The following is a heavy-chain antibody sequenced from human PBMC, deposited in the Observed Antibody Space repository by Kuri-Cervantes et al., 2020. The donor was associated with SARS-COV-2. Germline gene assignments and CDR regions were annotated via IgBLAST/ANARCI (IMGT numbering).Heavy chain of an antibody. D-gene: IGHD3-3*01. CDR2: IRYDGSNK. V-gene: IGHV3-30*02. Sequence: GGSLRLSCAASGFTFSSYGMHWVRQAPGKGLEWVAFIRYDGSNKYYADPVKGRFTISRDNSKNTLHLQMNSLRAEDTAVYYCARDSRYYDFWSGYGSTPHYYYYYYMDVWGKGATVTVSS. CDR3: ARDSRYYDFWSGYGSTPHYYYYYYMDV. J-gene: IGHJ6*03. CDR1: GFTFSSYG.